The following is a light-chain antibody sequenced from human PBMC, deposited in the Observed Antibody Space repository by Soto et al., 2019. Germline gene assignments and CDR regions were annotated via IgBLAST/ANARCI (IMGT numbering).Light chain of an antibody. CDR2: DAS. CDR3: QQRNNLPPLT. Sequence: EIVLTQSPGTLSLSPGERATLSCRASQSVNRYLHWYQQKPGQAPRLHIYDASNRAAGTPARFSGSGSGTDFTLIISSLEPGDFAVYFCQQRNNLPPLTFVGGTKVQI. J-gene: IGKJ4*01. CDR1: QSVNRY. V-gene: IGKV3-11*01.